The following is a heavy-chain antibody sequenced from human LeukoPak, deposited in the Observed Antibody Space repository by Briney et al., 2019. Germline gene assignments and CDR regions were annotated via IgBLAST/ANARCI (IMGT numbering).Heavy chain of an antibody. CDR1: GFTFSSYA. CDR3: AKDIWFGDYYYYGMGV. J-gene: IGHJ6*02. D-gene: IGHD3-10*01. V-gene: IGHV3-23*01. CDR2: ISGSGGST. Sequence: GGSLRLSCAASGFTFSSYAMSWVRQAPGKGLEWVSAISGSGGSTYYADSVKGRFTISRDNSKNTLYLQMNSLRAEDTAVYYCAKDIWFGDYYYYGMGVWGQGTTVTVSS.